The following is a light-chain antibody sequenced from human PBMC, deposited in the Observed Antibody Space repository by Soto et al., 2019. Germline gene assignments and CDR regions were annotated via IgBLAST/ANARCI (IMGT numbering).Light chain of an antibody. J-gene: IGKJ1*01. V-gene: IGKV3-11*01. CDR1: QSIGTY. CDR2: HTS. Sequence: EIVLTQSPVTLSLYPGERATLSCRASQSIGTYLAWYQQKPDQAPRLLIYHTSNRATGIPARFSGSGSGTDFTLTISGLEPEEFAVYYCQQRSDWTRTFGQGTKVEVK. CDR3: QQRSDWTRT.